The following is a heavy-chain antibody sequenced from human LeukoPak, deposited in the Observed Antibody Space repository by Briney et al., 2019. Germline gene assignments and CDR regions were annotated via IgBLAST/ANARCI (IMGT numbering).Heavy chain of an antibody. D-gene: IGHD6-19*01. Sequence: SETLSLTCTVSGGSISSYYWSWIRQPPGKGLEWIGYIYYSGSTNYNPSLKSRVTISVDTSKNQFSLKLSSVTAADTAAYYCARDSGSGWPNDAFDIWGQGTMVTVSS. CDR3: ARDSGSGWPNDAFDI. CDR2: IYYSGST. CDR1: GGSISSYY. V-gene: IGHV4-59*01. J-gene: IGHJ3*02.